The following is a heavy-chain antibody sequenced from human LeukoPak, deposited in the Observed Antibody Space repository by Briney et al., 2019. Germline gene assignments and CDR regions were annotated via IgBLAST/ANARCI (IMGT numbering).Heavy chain of an antibody. CDR2: IYHSGST. CDR1: GGSISSYY. D-gene: IGHD5-18*01. CDR3: ARGLVDTAMVTSNWFDP. Sequence: ASETLSLTCTVSGGSISSYYWSWIRQPPGKGLEWIGYIYHSGSTYYNPSLKSRVTISVDRSKNQFSLKLSSVTAADTAVYYCARGLVDTAMVTSNWFDPWGQGTLVTVSS. J-gene: IGHJ5*02. V-gene: IGHV4-59*12.